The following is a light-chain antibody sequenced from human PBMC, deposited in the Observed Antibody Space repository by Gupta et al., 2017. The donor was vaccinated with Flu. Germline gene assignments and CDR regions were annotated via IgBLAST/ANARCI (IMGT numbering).Light chain of an antibody. J-gene: IGLJ1*01. CDR2: EVT. CDR1: RSDIGGYNY. CDR3: SSVTSTSTYV. Sequence: QSALTQPASVSGSPGQSITFSCTGPRSDIGGYNYVSWYQPHPGKAPKLMIYEVTNRPSGVSTRFSGSKSGNTASLTISGRQAEDEADYYCSSVTSTSTYVFGTGTKVTVL. V-gene: IGLV2-14*01.